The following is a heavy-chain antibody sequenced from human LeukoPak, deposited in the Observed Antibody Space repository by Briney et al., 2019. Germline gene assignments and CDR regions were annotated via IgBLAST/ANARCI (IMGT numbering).Heavy chain of an antibody. V-gene: IGHV4-39*01. CDR1: GGSISSNSYY. J-gene: IGHJ4*02. CDR3: TRHGATVTTSDY. Sequence: SETLSLTCTVSGGSISSNSYYWGWIRQPSGKGLEWIGSIYYSGSTYYNSSLKSRVTMSVDTSKNQFSLKLRSVTAADTAVYYCTRHGATVTTSDYWGQGTLVTVSS. CDR2: IYYSGST. D-gene: IGHD4-17*01.